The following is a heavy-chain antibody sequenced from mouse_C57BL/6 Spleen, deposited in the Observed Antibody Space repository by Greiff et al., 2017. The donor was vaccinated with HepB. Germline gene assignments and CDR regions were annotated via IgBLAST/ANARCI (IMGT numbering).Heavy chain of an antibody. CDR3: ARRLREGAMDY. CDR1: GYAFSSSW. CDR2: IYPGDGDT. J-gene: IGHJ4*01. D-gene: IGHD1-1*01. V-gene: IGHV1-82*01. Sequence: VMLVESGPELVKPGASVKISCKASGYAFSSSWMNWVKQRPGKGLEWIGRIYPGDGDTNYNGKFKGKATLTADKSSSTAYMQLSSLTSEDSAVYFCARRLREGAMDYWGQGTSVTVSS.